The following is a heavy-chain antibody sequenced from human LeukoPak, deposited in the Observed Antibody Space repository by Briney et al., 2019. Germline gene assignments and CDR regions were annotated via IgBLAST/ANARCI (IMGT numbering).Heavy chain of an antibody. Sequence: SETLSLTCTVSGGSISSYYWSWIRQPPGKGLEWIGYIYYSGSTNYNPSLKSRVTISVDTSKSQFSLKLSSVTAADTAVYYCARRHYYDSSGSDAFDIWGQGTMVTVSS. CDR3: ARRHYYDSSGSDAFDI. CDR1: GGSISSYY. V-gene: IGHV4-59*08. CDR2: IYYSGST. J-gene: IGHJ3*02. D-gene: IGHD3-22*01.